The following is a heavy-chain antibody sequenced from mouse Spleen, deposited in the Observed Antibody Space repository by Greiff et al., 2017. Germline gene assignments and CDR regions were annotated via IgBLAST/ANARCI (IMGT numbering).Heavy chain of an antibody. J-gene: IGHJ2*01. Sequence: EVKLQESGGGLVKPGGSLKLSCAASGFTFSDYYMYWVRQTPEKRLEWVATISDGGSYTYYPDSVKGRFTISRDNAKNNLYLQMSSLKSEDTAMYYCARDQDYGSSSFDYWGQGTTLTVSS. V-gene: IGHV5-4*02. D-gene: IGHD1-1*01. CDR1: GFTFSDYY. CDR3: ARDQDYGSSSFDY. CDR2: ISDGGSYT.